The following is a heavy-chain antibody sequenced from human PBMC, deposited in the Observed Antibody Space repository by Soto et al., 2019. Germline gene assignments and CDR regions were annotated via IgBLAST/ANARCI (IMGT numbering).Heavy chain of an antibody. Sequence: SETLSLTCTVSGGSIISSSYEWGWIRQPPGKGLEWIGSIYYSGSTYYNPSLKSRVTISVDTSKNQFSLKLSSVTAADTAVYYCARGHDYGDYPLDYWGQGTLVTVSS. J-gene: IGHJ4*02. CDR3: ARGHDYGDYPLDY. D-gene: IGHD4-17*01. CDR2: IYYSGST. CDR1: GGSIISSSYE. V-gene: IGHV4-39*07.